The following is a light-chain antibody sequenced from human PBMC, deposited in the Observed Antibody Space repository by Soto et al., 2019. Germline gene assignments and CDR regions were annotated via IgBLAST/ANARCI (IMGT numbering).Light chain of an antibody. V-gene: IGKV1-39*01. Sequence: DVQTPPSPSTPSAAVGYIFPITRRASQSINNLLAWYQQKPGKAPKLLIYDVSTLESGVPSRFSGSGSGTDFTLNISSLQPEDFATYYCQQSYSTTVTVGQGTRLE. J-gene: IGKJ5*01. CDR2: DVS. CDR1: QSINNL. CDR3: QQSYSTTVT.